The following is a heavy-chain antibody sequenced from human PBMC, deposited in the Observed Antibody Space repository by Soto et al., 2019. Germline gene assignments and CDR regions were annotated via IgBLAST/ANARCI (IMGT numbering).Heavy chain of an antibody. D-gene: IGHD3-3*01. Sequence: QVQLVQSGAEVKKPGSSVKVSCKASGGTFSSYAISWVRQAPGQGLEWMGGIIPIFGTANYAQKFQGRVTITADESTSTAYMELSSMRSEDTAVYYCAREVKEYDFCSGYYTAGVSMDVWGQGTTVTVSS. J-gene: IGHJ6*02. V-gene: IGHV1-69*01. CDR1: GGTFSSYA. CDR2: IIPIFGTA. CDR3: AREVKEYDFCSGYYTAGVSMDV.